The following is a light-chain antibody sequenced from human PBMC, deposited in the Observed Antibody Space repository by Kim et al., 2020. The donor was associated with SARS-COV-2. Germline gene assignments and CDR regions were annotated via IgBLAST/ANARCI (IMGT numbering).Light chain of an antibody. CDR3: QQSHTAPLLT. J-gene: IGKJ4*01. CDR2: AAS. Sequence: DIQKTQSPSSLSASVGDRVTIACRASQSISKYLNWYQQKPGKAPKLLIYAASSLQSGVPSRFSGSGSGTHFTLTISSLQPEDFATYYCQQSHTAPLLTFGGGTKVDIK. CDR1: QSISKY. V-gene: IGKV1-39*01.